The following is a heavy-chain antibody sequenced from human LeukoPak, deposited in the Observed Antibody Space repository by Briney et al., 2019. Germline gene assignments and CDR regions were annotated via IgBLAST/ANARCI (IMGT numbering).Heavy chain of an antibody. CDR2: IIPIFGTA. Sequence: SVKVSCKASGGTFSSYAISWVRQAPGQGLEWMGGIIPIFGTANYAQKFQGRVTITADESTSTAYMELSSLRSEDTAVYYCARGKAMTTVVTGAFDIWGQGTMVTVSS. V-gene: IGHV1-69*13. J-gene: IGHJ3*02. CDR3: ARGKAMTTVVTGAFDI. CDR1: GGTFSSYA. D-gene: IGHD4-23*01.